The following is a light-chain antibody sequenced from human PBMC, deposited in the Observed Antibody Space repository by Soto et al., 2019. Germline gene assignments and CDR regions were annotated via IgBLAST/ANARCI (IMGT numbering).Light chain of an antibody. CDR1: SSDVGGYDF. CDR2: DVT. V-gene: IGLV2-11*01. J-gene: IGLJ3*02. Sequence: QSALAQPRSVYGSPGQSVTLSCTGTSSDVGGYDFVSWYQQYPGKAPKLIIFDVTERTSGVPDRFSGSKSGNSASLTISGLQAEDEADYYCSSYAGSYILGVFGGGTNVTVL. CDR3: SSYAGSYILGV.